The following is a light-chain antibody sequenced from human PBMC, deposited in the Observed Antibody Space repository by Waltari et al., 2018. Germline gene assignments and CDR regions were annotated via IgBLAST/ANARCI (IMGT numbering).Light chain of an antibody. CDR2: PNN. CDR3: STWDDSLNGPV. J-gene: IGLJ2*01. CDR1: IPTLGTNN. V-gene: IGLV1-44*01. Sequence: QSVLTQPPSASGPPGQRVPISCSGSIPTLGTNNVNWYHQLPGTAPKLLIFPNNQRPPGVPDRFSGSKSGTSASLAISGLQSEDEADYYCSTWDDSLNGPVFGGGTKLTVL.